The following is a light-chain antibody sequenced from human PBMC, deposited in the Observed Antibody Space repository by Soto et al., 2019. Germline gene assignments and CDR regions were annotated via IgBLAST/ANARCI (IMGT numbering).Light chain of an antibody. J-gene: IGLJ3*02. CDR3: CSYAGSMTWV. V-gene: IGLV2-23*01. Sequence: QSALTQPASVSGSPGQSITISCTGSSSDVGSYTFVSWYQHHPGKAPKLMIYEATKRHSGVSHRFSGSKSGNTASLTISGLQAEDEGEYYCCSYAGSMTWVFGGGTKVTVL. CDR2: EAT. CDR1: SSDVGSYTF.